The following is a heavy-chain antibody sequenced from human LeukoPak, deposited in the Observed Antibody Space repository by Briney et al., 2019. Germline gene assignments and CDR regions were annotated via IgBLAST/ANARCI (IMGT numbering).Heavy chain of an antibody. CDR2: IKEDGSET. V-gene: IGHV3-7*01. D-gene: IGHD5-24*01. Sequence: GGSLRLSCAASGFTFRNYWMNWVRQAPGKGLECLANIKEDGSETYYADSVMGRFTISRDNAKNSLYLQMNSLRAEDTAVYYCARETPRRGETRDGYRWGQGTLVTVSS. J-gene: IGHJ4*02. CDR1: GFTFRNYW. CDR3: ARETPRRGETRDGYR.